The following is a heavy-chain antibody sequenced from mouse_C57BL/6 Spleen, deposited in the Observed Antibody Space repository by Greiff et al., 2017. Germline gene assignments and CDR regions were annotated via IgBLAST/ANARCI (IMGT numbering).Heavy chain of an antibody. CDR2: IDPSDSYT. Sequence: VHLQQPGAELVMPGASVKLSCKASGYTFTSYWMHWVKQRPGQGLEWIGEIDPSDSYTNYNQKFKGKSTLTVDKSSSTAYMQRSSLTSEDSAVYYCARRGDGRYFDYWGQGTTLTVSS. CDR3: ARRGDGRYFDY. J-gene: IGHJ2*01. D-gene: IGHD2-3*01. CDR1: GYTFTSYW. V-gene: IGHV1-69*01.